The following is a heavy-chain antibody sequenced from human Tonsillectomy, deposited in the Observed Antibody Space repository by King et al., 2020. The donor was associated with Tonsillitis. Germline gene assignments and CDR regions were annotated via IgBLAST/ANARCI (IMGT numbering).Heavy chain of an antibody. V-gene: IGHV3-30*03. CDR3: ARDLRTVAGHQNSYGLDV. D-gene: IGHD6-19*01. Sequence: VQLVESGGGVVQPGRSLRLSCAALGFILRAFGLHWVRQAPGKGLEWVAVMSYDGSMTYYADAVQGRFTISRDNSKNTLSLQMNSLRAEDTAVYYCARDLRTVAGHQNSYGLDVWGQGTTVTVSS. J-gene: IGHJ6*02. CDR1: GFILRAFG. CDR2: MSYDGSMT.